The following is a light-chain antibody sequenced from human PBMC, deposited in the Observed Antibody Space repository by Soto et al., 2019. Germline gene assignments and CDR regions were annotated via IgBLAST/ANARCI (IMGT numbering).Light chain of an antibody. CDR3: AAFEDSKNVYV. J-gene: IGLJ1*01. CDR2: SNN. Sequence: QAVVTQPPSASGTPGQRVTISCSGSSSNIGSNTVNWYQQLQGTAPNLLIYSNNPRPSGVPDRFSGSKSGTSASLAISGLQSEDEADYYCAAFEDSKNVYVFGTGTKLTVL. CDR1: SSNIGSNT. V-gene: IGLV1-44*01.